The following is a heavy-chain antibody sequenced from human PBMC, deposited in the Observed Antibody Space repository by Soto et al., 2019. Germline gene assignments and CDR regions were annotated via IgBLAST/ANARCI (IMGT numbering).Heavy chain of an antibody. V-gene: IGHV3-33*01. Sequence: QVQLVESGGGVVQPGRSLRLSCVGSGFTFSSYGIHWVRQAPGKGLECVPLIWGDGSNEDYADSVEGRFTISRDNSKNTVYLEMNSLRVEDTAVYYCAVLHSSSNSYFDRWGQGTLVTVSS. D-gene: IGHD6-13*01. CDR2: IWGDGSNE. J-gene: IGHJ4*02. CDR3: AVLHSSSNSYFDR. CDR1: GFTFSSYG.